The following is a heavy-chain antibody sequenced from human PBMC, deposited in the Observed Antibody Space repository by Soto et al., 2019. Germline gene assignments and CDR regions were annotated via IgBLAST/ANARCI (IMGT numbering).Heavy chain of an antibody. D-gene: IGHD1-26*01. J-gene: IGHJ4*02. CDR3: TTGATRPFDY. V-gene: IGHV5-51*01. CDR2: VYPSDSDV. CDR1: GCRFSSSW. Sequence: PGESLKSSCQGTGCRFSSSWIGWVRQKPGKGLEWLGEVYPSDSDVRYGPAFEGQVTISAGNSINPAYLQLLIPTASDTAIYYCTTGATRPFDYWGPGTRVTVSS.